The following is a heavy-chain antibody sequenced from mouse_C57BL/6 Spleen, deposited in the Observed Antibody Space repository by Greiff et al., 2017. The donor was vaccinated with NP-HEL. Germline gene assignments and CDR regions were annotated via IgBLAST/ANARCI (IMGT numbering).Heavy chain of an antibody. J-gene: IGHJ1*03. CDR3: TRCRGYYDWYFDV. D-gene: IGHD2-3*01. CDR2: IYPGNSDT. CDR1: GYTFTSYW. Sequence: EVQLQQSGPVLARPGASVKMSCKTSGYTFTSYWMHWVKQRPGQGLEWIGAIYPGNSDTSYNQKFKGKAKLTAVTSASTAYMELSSLTNEDSAVYYCTRCRGYYDWYFDVWGTGTTVTVSS. V-gene: IGHV1-5*01.